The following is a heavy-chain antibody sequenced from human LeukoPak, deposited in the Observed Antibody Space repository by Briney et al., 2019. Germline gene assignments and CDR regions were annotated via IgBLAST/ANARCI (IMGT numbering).Heavy chain of an antibody. CDR1: GFTFSSYA. V-gene: IGHV3-23*01. D-gene: IGHD2-15*01. Sequence: GGSLRLSCAASGFTFSSYAMSWVRQAPGKGLEWVSAISGSGGSTYYADSVKGRFTISRDNSKNTLYLQMNSLRAEDTAVYYCAKDPFGGYCSGGSCFNYFDYWGQGTLDTVS. CDR3: AKDPFGGYCSGGSCFNYFDY. CDR2: ISGSGGST. J-gene: IGHJ4*02.